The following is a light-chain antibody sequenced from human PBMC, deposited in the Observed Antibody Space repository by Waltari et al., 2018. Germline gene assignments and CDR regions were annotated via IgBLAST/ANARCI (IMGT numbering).Light chain of an antibody. Sequence: EIQMTQSPSSVSASVGDRVTLTCRAGQDISSALAWYQKKPGQAPNLLIYAVSSLQSGVPSRFSGSGSGTEFTLTLSSLQPEDLATYYCQQGSSFPPTFGQGTKVEIK. J-gene: IGKJ1*01. CDR2: AVS. CDR3: QQGSSFPPT. V-gene: IGKV1-12*01. CDR1: QDISSA.